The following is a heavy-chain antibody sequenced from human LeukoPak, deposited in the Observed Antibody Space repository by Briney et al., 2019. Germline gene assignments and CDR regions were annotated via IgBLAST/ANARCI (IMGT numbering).Heavy chain of an antibody. V-gene: IGHV3-23*01. J-gene: IGHJ5*02. CDR3: AKANVVAAMADWCDP. CDR2: ISGSGGRT. CDR1: GFTFSSYA. Sequence: GGSLRLSCAASGFTFSSYAMSWVRQAPRQGLEWVSVISGSGGRTYYANSVKGRFTISRDNSKNPLYLQMNSLRAEDTAVYYCAKANVVAAMADWCDPGGQETGDTVSS. D-gene: IGHD2-15*01.